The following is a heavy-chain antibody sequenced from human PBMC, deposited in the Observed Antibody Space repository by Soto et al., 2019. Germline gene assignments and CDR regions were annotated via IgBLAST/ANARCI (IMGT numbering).Heavy chain of an antibody. D-gene: IGHD3-3*01. CDR3: ARGATIFGVAAYSYYEMEV. Sequence: QVQLVQSGAEVKKPGSSVKVSCRASGGTFSNYAISWVRQAPGQGLEWMGGIVPAFGTPNYAQNLQGRITITADDSTTTVYMELSSLRSEDTAVYYCARGATIFGVAAYSYYEMEVWGQGTTVTVPS. J-gene: IGHJ6*02. CDR1: GGTFSNYA. CDR2: IVPAFGTP. V-gene: IGHV1-69*01.